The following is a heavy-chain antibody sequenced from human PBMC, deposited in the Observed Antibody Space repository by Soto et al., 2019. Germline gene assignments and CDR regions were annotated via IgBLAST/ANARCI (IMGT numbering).Heavy chain of an antibody. Sequence: GASVKVSCKASGYTFTSYYMHWVRQAPGQGLEWMGIINPSGGSTSYAQKFQGRVTMTRDTSTSTVCMELSSLRSEDTAVYYCARDGEAALSPTTDGMDVWGQGTTVTVSS. V-gene: IGHV1-46*01. CDR3: ARDGEAALSPTTDGMDV. J-gene: IGHJ6*02. CDR1: GYTFTSYY. D-gene: IGHD6-6*01. CDR2: INPSGGST.